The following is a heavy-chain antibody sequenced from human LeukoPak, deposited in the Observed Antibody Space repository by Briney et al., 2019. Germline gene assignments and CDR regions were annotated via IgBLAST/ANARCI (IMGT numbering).Heavy chain of an antibody. Sequence: GGSLRLSCAASGFTFSSYGMHWVRQAPGKGLEWVAFIRYDGSNKYYADSVKGRFTISRDNSKNTLYLQMNSLRAEDTAVYYCAKEVRRYCSGGSCSLWGQGTLVTVSS. J-gene: IGHJ4*02. D-gene: IGHD2-15*01. V-gene: IGHV3-30*02. CDR3: AKEVRRYCSGGSCSL. CDR2: IRYDGSNK. CDR1: GFTFSSYG.